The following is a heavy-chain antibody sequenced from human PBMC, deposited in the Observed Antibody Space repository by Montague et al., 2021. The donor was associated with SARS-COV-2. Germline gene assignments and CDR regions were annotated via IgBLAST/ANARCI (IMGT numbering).Heavy chain of an antibody. J-gene: IGHJ4*02. CDR3: ARTRFESRGYYIPPFDY. D-gene: IGHD3-22*01. CDR1: GGSVSSGSYF. CDR2: KYYSGST. Sequence: SETLSLTCTVSGGSVSSGSYFWNWIRQPPGKGLEWIGYKYYSGSTNYXPSLKSRVTISVDKSKNQFSLKLTSVTAADTAVYYCARTRFESRGYYIPPFDYWGQGTLVTVSP. V-gene: IGHV4-61*01.